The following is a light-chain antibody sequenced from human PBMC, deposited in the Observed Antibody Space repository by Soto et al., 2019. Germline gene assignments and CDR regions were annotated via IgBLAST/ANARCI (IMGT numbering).Light chain of an antibody. V-gene: IGKV3-11*01. CDR3: QQRSNWPQFT. J-gene: IGKJ5*01. Sequence: EIVLSQSPATLSLSTGARATLSCRASQSVSNYLAWYQQTPGQAPRLLIYDASNRATDIPARFSGSVSGTAFTLPISSLEPEDLAVYYGQQRSNWPQFTFVQGTRLEIK. CDR2: DAS. CDR1: QSVSNY.